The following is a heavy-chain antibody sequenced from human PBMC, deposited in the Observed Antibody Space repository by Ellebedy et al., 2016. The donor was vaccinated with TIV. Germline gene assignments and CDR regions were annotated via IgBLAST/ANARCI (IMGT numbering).Heavy chain of an antibody. CDR3: ARDQWLGRAYCFDY. Sequence: GGSLRLSCAASGFTFSSYWMTWVRQAPGKGLEWVANIKQDGSERYYVDSVKGRFAISRDNARNSLYLQMNSLGDEDTAVYYCARDQWLGRAYCFDYWGQGTLVTVSS. CDR2: IKQDGSER. V-gene: IGHV3-7*01. J-gene: IGHJ4*02. D-gene: IGHD6-19*01. CDR1: GFTFSSYW.